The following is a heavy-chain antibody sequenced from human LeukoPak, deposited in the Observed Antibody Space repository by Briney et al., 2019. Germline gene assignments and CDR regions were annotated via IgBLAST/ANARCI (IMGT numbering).Heavy chain of an antibody. Sequence: KPSETLSLTCSVSGGSISSFYWSWIRQPPGKGLEWIGYIYYSGTTNSNPSLKSRATISVDTSKNHLSLKVSSVTAADTAVYYCARGASGTLYDAFDIWGQGTMVTVSS. CDR1: GGSISSFY. D-gene: IGHD1-26*01. CDR3: ARGASGTLYDAFDI. CDR2: IYYSGTT. V-gene: IGHV4-59*01. J-gene: IGHJ3*02.